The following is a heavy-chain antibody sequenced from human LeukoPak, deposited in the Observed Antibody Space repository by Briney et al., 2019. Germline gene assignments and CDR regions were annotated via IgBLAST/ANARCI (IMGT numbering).Heavy chain of an antibody. J-gene: IGHJ4*02. CDR3: ARDRPINKSPDY. Sequence: GGSLRLSCAASGFTFSDYYMSWILQAPGKGLEWVATIKQDGSEKYYVDSVKGRFTISRDNAKNSLHLQMNSLRAEDMAVYYCARDRPINKSPDYWGQGTLVTVSS. V-gene: IGHV3-7*01. D-gene: IGHD6-6*01. CDR2: IKQDGSEK. CDR1: GFTFSDYY.